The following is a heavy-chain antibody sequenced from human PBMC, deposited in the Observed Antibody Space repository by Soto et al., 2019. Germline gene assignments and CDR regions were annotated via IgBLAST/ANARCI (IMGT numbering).Heavy chain of an antibody. J-gene: IGHJ4*02. CDR2: ITDSGDDT. Sequence: EVQLLECGGGLVQPGGSLRLSCAASGFTFNIYAMGWVRQAPGKGLEWVSAITDSGDDTYYIDSVKGRFTISRDNSKSTFYLQMNILRAEDTAIYYCATLGSSSWSPHYYFDYWGQGTLVTVSS. D-gene: IGHD2-2*01. CDR3: ATLGSSSWSPHYYFDY. V-gene: IGHV3-23*01. CDR1: GFTFNIYA.